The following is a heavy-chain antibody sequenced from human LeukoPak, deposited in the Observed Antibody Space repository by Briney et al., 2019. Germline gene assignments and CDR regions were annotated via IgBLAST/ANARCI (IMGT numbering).Heavy chain of an antibody. J-gene: IGHJ4*02. D-gene: IGHD3-10*01. Sequence: GGSLRLSCAASGFTFSTHAMHWVRQAPGKGLEWVALIWYDGSNKYYADSVKGRFTISRDNSKNTLSLQMNSLRAEDTAVYYCAKDAFGSGSYSFFDYWGQGTLVTVSS. CDR1: GFTFSTHA. CDR3: AKDAFGSGSYSFFDY. CDR2: IWYDGSNK. V-gene: IGHV3-33*06.